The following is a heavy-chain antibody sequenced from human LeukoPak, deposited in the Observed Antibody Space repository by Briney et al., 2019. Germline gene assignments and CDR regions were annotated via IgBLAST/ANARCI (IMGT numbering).Heavy chain of an antibody. CDR1: GFTFSSYS. Sequence: PGGSLRLSCAASGFTFSSYSMNWVRQAPGKGLEWASSISSSSSYIYYADSVKGRFTISRDNSKNTLYLQMNSLRAEDTAVYYCAKGQTGVNYYYYGMDVWGQGTTVTVSS. CDR3: AKGQTGVNYYYYGMDV. CDR2: ISSSSSYI. V-gene: IGHV3-21*04. J-gene: IGHJ6*02. D-gene: IGHD7-27*01.